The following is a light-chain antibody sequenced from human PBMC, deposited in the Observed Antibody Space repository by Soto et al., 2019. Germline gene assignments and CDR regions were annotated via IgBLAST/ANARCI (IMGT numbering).Light chain of an antibody. CDR1: QGISNY. V-gene: IGKV1-27*01. J-gene: IGKJ4*01. Sequence: DIQMTQSPSSLSASVGDRVTITCRASQGISNYLAWYQRKPGEAPSLLIYGASTLHSGVPSRFSGSGSGTVFILTITSLQPEDVATYYCQKYDTTPLTFGGGTKVEIK. CDR2: GAS. CDR3: QKYDTTPLT.